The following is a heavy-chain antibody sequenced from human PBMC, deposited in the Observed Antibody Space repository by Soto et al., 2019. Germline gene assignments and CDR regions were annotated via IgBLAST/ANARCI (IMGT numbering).Heavy chain of an antibody. CDR1: GASITTYY. Sequence: QVQLQESGPGLVKPSETLSLTCTVSGASITTYYWSWVRRPPGKGLEWIGYIYSSGGTTYSPSLKSRVTISVDTSKNQFSLRLTSVTTADTAVYYCARSNSWYRIDPWGQGTLVTVSS. D-gene: IGHD6-13*01. CDR3: ARSNSWYRIDP. CDR2: IYSSGGT. V-gene: IGHV4-59*01. J-gene: IGHJ5*02.